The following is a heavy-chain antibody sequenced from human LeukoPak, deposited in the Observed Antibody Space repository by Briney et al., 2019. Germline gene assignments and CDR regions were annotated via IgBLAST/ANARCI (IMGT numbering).Heavy chain of an antibody. CDR2: INHSGST. Sequence: SETLSLTCAVYGGSFSGYYWSWIRQPPGKGLEWIGEINHSGSTNYNPSLKSRVTISVDTSKNQFSLKLSSVTAADTAVYYCASRFGEFDYWGQGTLVTVSS. CDR3: ASRFGEFDY. D-gene: IGHD3-10*01. V-gene: IGHV4-34*01. CDR1: GGSFSGYY. J-gene: IGHJ4*02.